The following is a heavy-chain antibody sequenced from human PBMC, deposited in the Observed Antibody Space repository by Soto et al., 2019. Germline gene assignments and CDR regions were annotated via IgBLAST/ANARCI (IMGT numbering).Heavy chain of an antibody. J-gene: IGHJ5*02. CDR1: GFTFSSYT. CDR2: ISYDGNNK. V-gene: IGHV3-30-3*01. D-gene: IGHD1-1*01. Sequence: QVQLMESGGGVVQPGRSLRLSCAASGFTFSSYTMHWVRQAPGKGLEWVALISYDGNNKYSADSVKGRFTISRDNSKNILYLQMNSLRVEDTAVYYCARGPGPPKLTNWFDPWGQGTLVTVSS. CDR3: ARGPGPPKLTNWFDP.